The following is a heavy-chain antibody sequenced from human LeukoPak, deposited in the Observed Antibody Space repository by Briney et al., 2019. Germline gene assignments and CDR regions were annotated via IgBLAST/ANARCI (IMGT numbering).Heavy chain of an antibody. CDR2: INPNSGGT. Sequence: ASVKVSCKASGYTFTGYYMHWVRQAPGQGLEWMGWINPNSGGTNYAQKFQGRVTMTRDTSISTAYMELSRLRSDDTAVYYCARGTKAQVGATGRGYYFDYWGQGTLVTVSP. D-gene: IGHD1-26*01. CDR3: ARGTKAQVGATGRGYYFDY. J-gene: IGHJ4*02. V-gene: IGHV1-2*02. CDR1: GYTFTGYY.